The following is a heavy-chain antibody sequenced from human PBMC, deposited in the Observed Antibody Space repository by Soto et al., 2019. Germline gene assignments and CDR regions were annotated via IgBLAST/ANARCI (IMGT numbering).Heavy chain of an antibody. J-gene: IGHJ4*02. V-gene: IGHV4-4*02. D-gene: IGHD4-17*01. CDR3: ARLDYGDYHTRYFAY. Sequence: QVQLQESGPGLVKPSGTLSLTCAVSGGSLSSSNWWSWVRQPPGKGLEWIGEIYHSGSTNYNPSLKSRVTISVDKSKNQYSLKLSSVTAADTAVYYCARLDYGDYHTRYFAYWGQGTLVTVSS. CDR1: GGSLSSSNW. CDR2: IYHSGST.